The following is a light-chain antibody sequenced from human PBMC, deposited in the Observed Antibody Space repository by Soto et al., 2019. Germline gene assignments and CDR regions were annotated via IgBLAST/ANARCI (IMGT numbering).Light chain of an antibody. V-gene: IGKV3-15*01. J-gene: IGKJ1*01. CDR1: QSVNTN. CDR3: QEYNDWPRGT. CDR2: AAS. Sequence: EVVMTQSPATLSDSPGERATLSCRASQSVNTNLAWYQQRPGQAPRVLIYAASTRATGIADRFSGSGSGTDFTLTISSLQPEDIGLYYCQEYNDWPRGTFGQGTKVELK.